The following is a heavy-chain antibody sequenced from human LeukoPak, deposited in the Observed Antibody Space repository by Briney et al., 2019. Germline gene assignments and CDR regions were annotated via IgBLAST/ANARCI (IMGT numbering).Heavy chain of an antibody. V-gene: IGHV3-48*04. D-gene: IGHD3-22*01. J-gene: IGHJ4*02. CDR3: ARGPKYYYDSSGLDY. CDR2: ISSSGSTI. CDR1: GFTFSSYW. Sequence: PGGSLRLSCAASGFTFSSYWMHWVRQAPGKGLEWVSYISSSGSTIYYADSVKGRFTISRDNAKNSLYLQMNSLRAEDTAVYYCARGPKYYYDSSGLDYWGQGTLVTVSS.